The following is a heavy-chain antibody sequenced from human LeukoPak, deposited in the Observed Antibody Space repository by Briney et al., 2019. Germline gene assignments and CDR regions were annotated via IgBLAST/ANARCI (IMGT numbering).Heavy chain of an antibody. CDR3: ARGPVYSDSCYYYYYMDV. CDR2: VYYTGST. Sequence: SETLSLTCTVSGDSISSHYWSWIRQPPGKGLEWLGYVYYTGSTDYNPSLNSRLTISVDTSKNQFSLKLTSVTAADTAVYYCARGPVYSDSCYYYYYMDVWGKGTTVTVSS. J-gene: IGHJ6*03. D-gene: IGHD6-13*01. V-gene: IGHV4-59*11. CDR1: GDSISSHY.